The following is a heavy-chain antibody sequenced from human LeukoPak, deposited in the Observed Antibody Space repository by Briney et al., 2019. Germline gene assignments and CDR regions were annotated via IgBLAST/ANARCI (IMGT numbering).Heavy chain of an antibody. V-gene: IGHV4-4*07. CDR2: IYTSGST. CDR3: ARFFRADCSGGSCYEDWFDP. CDR1: GGSISSYY. D-gene: IGHD2-15*01. J-gene: IGHJ5*02. Sequence: PSETLSLTCTVSGGSISSYYWSWIRQPAGKGLEWIGRIYTSGSTNYNPSLKSRVTMSVDTSKNQFSLKLSSVTAADTAVYYCARFFRADCSGGSCYEDWFDPWGQGTQVTVSS.